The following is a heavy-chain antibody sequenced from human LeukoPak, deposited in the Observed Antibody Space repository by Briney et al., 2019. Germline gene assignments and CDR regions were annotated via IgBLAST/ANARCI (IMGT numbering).Heavy chain of an antibody. V-gene: IGHV3-23*01. CDR3: AKVTASGVHLDY. CDR1: GFTFSSYA. CDR2: ISGSGGST. D-gene: IGHD2-8*01. Sequence: PGGSLRLSCAASGFTFSSYAMSWVRQAPGKGLEWVSAISGSGGSTYYADSVKGRFTISRDNSKSTLYLQMNSLRAEDTAVYYCAKVTASGVHLDYWGQGTLVTVSS. J-gene: IGHJ4*02.